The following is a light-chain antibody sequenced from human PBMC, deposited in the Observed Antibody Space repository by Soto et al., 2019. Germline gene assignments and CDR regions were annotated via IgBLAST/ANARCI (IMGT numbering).Light chain of an antibody. CDR2: DAS. J-gene: IGKJ5*01. V-gene: IGKV3-11*01. CDR1: QSVSSY. CDR3: QQRSNWPPIT. Sequence: EIVFIQSPTTLSLSPGERATLSCRASQSVSSYLAWYQQKPGQAPRLLIYDASNRATGIPARFSGSGSGTDFTLTISSLEPEDFAVYYCQQRSNWPPITFGQGTRLEIK.